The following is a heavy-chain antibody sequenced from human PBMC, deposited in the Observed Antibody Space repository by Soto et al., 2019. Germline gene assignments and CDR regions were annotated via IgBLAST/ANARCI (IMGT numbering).Heavy chain of an antibody. D-gene: IGHD4-17*01. J-gene: IGHJ4*02. V-gene: IGHV1-18*01. CDR1: GYTFTSYG. CDR2: ISAYNGNT. Sequence: ASVKVSCKASGYTFTSYGISWARQAPGQGLEWMGWISAYNGNTNYAQKLQGRVTMTTDTSTSTAYMELRSLRSDDTAVYYCARVGATVTTEYYFDYWGQGTLVTVSS. CDR3: ARVGATVTTEYYFDY.